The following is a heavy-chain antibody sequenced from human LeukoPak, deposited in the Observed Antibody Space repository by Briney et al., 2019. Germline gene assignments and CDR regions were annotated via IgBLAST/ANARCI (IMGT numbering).Heavy chain of an antibody. CDR3: ARPSYYYDSSGYHYDVYYFDY. CDR1: GSSFTSYW. V-gene: IGHV5-51*01. D-gene: IGHD3-22*01. J-gene: IGHJ4*02. CDR2: IYPGDSDT. Sequence: GASLQISCQGSGSSFTSYWIGWVRQLPGKGLEWMGIIYPGDSDTRYSPSFQGQVTISADKSISTAYLQWSSLKASDTAMYYCARPSYYYDSSGYHYDVYYFDYWGQGTLVTVSS.